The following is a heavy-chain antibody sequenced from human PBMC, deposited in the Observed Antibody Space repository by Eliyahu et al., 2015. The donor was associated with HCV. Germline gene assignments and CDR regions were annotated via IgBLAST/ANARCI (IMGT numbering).Heavy chain of an antibody. CDR1: GGTFSAYS. Sequence: QVQLVQTGAEVKRPGSSVNISCKASGGTFSAYSIIWVRQTPGQGLXWMGRIIPIVDVIHYAQRFEGRLTITADKSTGTAYMALSSLTSDDTALYYCARGIAAKWWLDTWGPGTLVTVSS. CDR3: ARGIAAKWWLDT. J-gene: IGHJ5*02. CDR2: IIPIVDVI. V-gene: IGHV1-69*02. D-gene: IGHD6-13*01.